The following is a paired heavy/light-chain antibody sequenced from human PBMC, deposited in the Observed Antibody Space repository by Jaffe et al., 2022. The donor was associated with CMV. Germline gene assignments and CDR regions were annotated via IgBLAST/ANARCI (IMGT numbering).Light chain of an antibody. V-gene: IGLV3-25*03. J-gene: IGLJ3*02. CDR3: QSADSSGTSWV. CDR2: KDS. Sequence: SYELTQPPSVSVSPGQTARITCSGDALPKQYAYWYQQKPGQAPVLVIYKDSERPSGIPERFSGSSSGTTVTLTISGVQAEDEADYYCQSADSSGTSWVFGGGTKLTVL. CDR1: ALPKQY.
Heavy chain of an antibody. V-gene: IGHV4-4*07. J-gene: IGHJ6*02. CDR2: IYTSGST. Sequence: QVQLQESGPGLVKPSETLSLTCTVSGGSISSYYWSWIRQPAGKGLEWIGRIYTSGSTNYNPSLKSRVTMSVDTSKNQFSLKLSSVTAADTAVYYCARDVGYCSGGSCYGNIYYYYGMDVWGQGTTVTVSS. D-gene: IGHD2-15*01. CDR1: GGSISSYY. CDR3: ARDVGYCSGGSCYGNIYYYYGMDV.